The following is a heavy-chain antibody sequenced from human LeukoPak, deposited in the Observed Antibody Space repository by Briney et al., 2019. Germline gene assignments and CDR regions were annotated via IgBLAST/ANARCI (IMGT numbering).Heavy chain of an antibody. J-gene: IGHJ4*02. CDR2: ISSSGSTI. V-gene: IGHV3-48*03. D-gene: IGHD1-26*01. Sequence: GGSLRLSCAASGFTFSSYEMNWVGQAPGKGLEWVSYISSSGSTIYYADSVKGRFTISRDNAKNSLYLQMNSLRAEDTAVYYCAREVFGELLGMDYWGQGTLVTVSS. CDR1: GFTFSSYE. CDR3: AREVFGELLGMDY.